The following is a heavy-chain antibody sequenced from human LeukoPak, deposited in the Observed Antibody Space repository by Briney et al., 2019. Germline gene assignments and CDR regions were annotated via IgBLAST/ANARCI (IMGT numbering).Heavy chain of an antibody. Sequence: SETLSLTCTVSSGSINSYYWGWVRQPARRGLDWIGRIYTTSKTDSNPSLNSRLTLSVDTSKRQFSLNLRSVTAADTAIYYCSRYGYTASQYFLDSWSQGPLVTVSS. CDR2: IYTTSKT. V-gene: IGHV4-4*07. CDR1: SGSINSYY. J-gene: IGHJ4*02. D-gene: IGHD3-16*01. CDR3: SRYGYTASQYFLDS.